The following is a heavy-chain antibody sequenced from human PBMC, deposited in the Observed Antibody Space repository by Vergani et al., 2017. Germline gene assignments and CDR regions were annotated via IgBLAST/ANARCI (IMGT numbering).Heavy chain of an antibody. V-gene: IGHV4-31*03. Sequence: QVQLQESGPGLVKPSQTLSLTCTVSGGSISSGGYYWSWIRQHPGKGLEWIGYICYSGSTYYNPSLKSRVTISVDTSKNQFSLKLSSVTAADTAVYYCARARRGYSYGLIWFDPWGQGTLVTVSS. CDR2: ICYSGST. D-gene: IGHD5-18*01. J-gene: IGHJ5*02. CDR3: ARARRGYSYGLIWFDP. CDR1: GGSISSGGYY.